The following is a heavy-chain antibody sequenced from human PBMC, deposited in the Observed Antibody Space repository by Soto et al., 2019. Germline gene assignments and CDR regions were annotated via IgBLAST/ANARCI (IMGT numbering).Heavy chain of an antibody. V-gene: IGHV1-3*01. CDR2: TNAGNGNT. CDR3: ARVSDSSGWYDHFDY. D-gene: IGHD6-19*01. Sequence: ASVKVSCKASGYTFTSYAMHWVRQAPGQRLEWMGWTNAGNGNTKYSQKFQGRVTITRDTSASTAYMELSSLRSEDTAVYYCARVSDSSGWYDHFDYWGQGTLVTVSS. J-gene: IGHJ4*02. CDR1: GYTFTSYA.